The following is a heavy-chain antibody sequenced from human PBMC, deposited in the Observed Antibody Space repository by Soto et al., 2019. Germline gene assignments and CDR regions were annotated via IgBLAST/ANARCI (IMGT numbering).Heavy chain of an antibody. Sequence: QVQLQQWGAGLLKPSETLSLTCAVYGGSFSGYYWTWIRQPPGTGLEWIGEINHSGSTNYNPSLKSRVTISVDTSKNQFSLKLSSVNGAYTAVYYCARDKITGLFDYWGQGTLVTVSS. D-gene: IGHD2-8*02. CDR3: ARDKITGLFDY. V-gene: IGHV4-34*01. J-gene: IGHJ4*02. CDR1: GGSFSGYY. CDR2: INHSGST.